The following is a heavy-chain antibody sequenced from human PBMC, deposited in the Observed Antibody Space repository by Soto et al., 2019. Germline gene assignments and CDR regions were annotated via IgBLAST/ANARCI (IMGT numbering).Heavy chain of an antibody. Sequence: GGSLRLSCAASGFTFSSYWMSWVRQAPGKGLEWVANIKQDGSEKYYVDSVKGRFTISRDNAKNSLYLQMNSLRAEDTAVYYCARVHGSVAVRAESYYYYGMDVWGQGTTVTVSS. CDR1: GFTFSSYW. V-gene: IGHV3-7*05. J-gene: IGHJ6*02. D-gene: IGHD6-19*01. CDR2: IKQDGSEK. CDR3: ARVHGSVAVRAESYYYYGMDV.